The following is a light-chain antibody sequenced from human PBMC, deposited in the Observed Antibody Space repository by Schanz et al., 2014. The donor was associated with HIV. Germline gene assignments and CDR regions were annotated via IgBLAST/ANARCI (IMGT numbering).Light chain of an antibody. CDR1: SSDVGGYNH. Sequence: QAALTQPPSASGSPGQSVTISCTGTSSDVGGYNHVSWYQQHPGKAPKLMIYEVTKRPSGVPDRFSGSKSGNTASLTVSGLQAEDEADYYCSSYAGNSNNLNVVFGGGTKLTVL. CDR2: EVT. J-gene: IGLJ2*01. CDR3: SSYAGNSNNLNVV. V-gene: IGLV2-8*01.